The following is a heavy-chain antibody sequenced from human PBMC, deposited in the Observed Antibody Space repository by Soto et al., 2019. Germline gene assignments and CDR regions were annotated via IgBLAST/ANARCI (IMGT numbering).Heavy chain of an antibody. Sequence: QVQLVQSGAEVKKPGASVKVSCKASGYTFTSYDINWVRQATGQGLEWMGWMNPNSGNTGYAQKFQGRVTMTRNTSISTAYMELSSLRSEDTAVYYCARGMTPNYYYYYGMDVWGQGTTVTVSS. J-gene: IGHJ6*02. V-gene: IGHV1-8*01. D-gene: IGHD3-16*01. CDR2: MNPNSGNT. CDR3: ARGMTPNYYYYYGMDV. CDR1: GYTFTSYD.